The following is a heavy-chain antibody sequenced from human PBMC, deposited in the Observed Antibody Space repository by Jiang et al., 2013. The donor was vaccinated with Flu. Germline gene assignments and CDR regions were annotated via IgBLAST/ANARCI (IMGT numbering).Heavy chain of an antibody. J-gene: IGHJ6*03. CDR2: IIPIFGSV. CDR3: ARAVAAVGVYYYYYMDV. D-gene: IGHD6-13*01. Sequence: GAEVKKPGSSVKVSCKASGGTFTSYAFSWVRQAPGQGLEWMGGIIPIFGSVNYAQKFQDRVTITADKSTGTAYMELSSLRSEDTAVYYCARAVAAVGVYYYYYMDVWGKGTTVTVSS. V-gene: IGHV1-69*06. CDR1: GGTFTSYA.